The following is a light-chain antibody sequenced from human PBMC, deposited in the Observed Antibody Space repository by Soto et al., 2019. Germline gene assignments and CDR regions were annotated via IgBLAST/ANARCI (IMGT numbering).Light chain of an antibody. CDR3: QSDDRSVGRLL. V-gene: IGLV1-40*01. CDR1: NSKIGAGFD. Sequence: QSALTQPPSVTAAPGQRVTISCTGGNSKIGAGFDVHWYHQFPGRAPKLLIYVTSNRPSGVPDRFSGSKSGTSASLAITGLQADDDADYYGQSDDRSVGRLLFGVGTKLTV. J-gene: IGLJ2*01. CDR2: VTS.